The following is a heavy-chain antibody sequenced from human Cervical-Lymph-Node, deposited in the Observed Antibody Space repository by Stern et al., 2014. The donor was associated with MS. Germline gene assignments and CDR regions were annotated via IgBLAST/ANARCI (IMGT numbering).Heavy chain of an antibody. D-gene: IGHD3-10*01. CDR3: ARHGSANYYDNWFDP. V-gene: IGHV4-61*02. CDR2: IYTSGHT. J-gene: IGHJ5*02. Sequence: VQLEESGPGLVKSSQTLSLTCTVSGVSISSDNYYWSWIRQPAGKGLEWIGRIYTSGHTNYSPSLQRRVTISLEMSQNQVSLKVTSVTAADTAIYYCARHGSANYYDNWFDPWGQGILVTVSS. CDR1: GVSISSDNYY.